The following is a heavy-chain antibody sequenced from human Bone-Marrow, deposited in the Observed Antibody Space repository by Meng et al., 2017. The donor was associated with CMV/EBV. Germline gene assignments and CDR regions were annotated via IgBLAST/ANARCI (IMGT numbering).Heavy chain of an antibody. D-gene: IGHD3-3*01. CDR1: GGPISSSSYY. CDR3: ARHGIQAYYDVWSGYYGYFDY. V-gene: IGHV4-39*01. Sequence: SEPLSFTCTASGGPISSSSYYWGWIRQPPGTGLGWMGSTYYSGSTCYKPSLKSRVTISVVTSNNQFSLQLSSVTAADTAVYDWARHGIQAYYDVWSGYYGYFDYWGQGTLVTVSS. CDR2: TYYSGST. J-gene: IGHJ4*02.